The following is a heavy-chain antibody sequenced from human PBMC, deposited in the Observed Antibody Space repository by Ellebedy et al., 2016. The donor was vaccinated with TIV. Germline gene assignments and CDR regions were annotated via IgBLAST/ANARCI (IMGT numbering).Heavy chain of an antibody. D-gene: IGHD3-22*01. J-gene: IGHJ1*01. V-gene: IGHV1-46*04. Sequence: AASVKVSCKASGYTFTSYYMHGVRQAPGQGLEWMGIINPSGGSTTYAQKLQGRVTMTRDTSTSTAYMELRSLRSDDTAVYYCARGGQPRYYDSSGAPEYFQHWGQGTLVTVSS. CDR3: ARGGQPRYYDSSGAPEYFQH. CDR1: GYTFTSYY. CDR2: INPSGGST.